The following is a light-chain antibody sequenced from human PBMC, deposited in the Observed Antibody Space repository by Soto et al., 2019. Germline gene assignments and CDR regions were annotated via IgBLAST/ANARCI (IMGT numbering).Light chain of an antibody. CDR2: GNS. CDR3: QSYDSSLSGSNV. CDR1: SSNIGAGYD. V-gene: IGLV1-40*01. Sequence: QSVLKQPPSVYGAPGRRVTISCTGSSSNIGAGYDVHWYQQLPGTAPKLLIYGNSNRPSGVPDRFSGSKSGTSASLAITGLQAEDEADYYCQSYDSSLSGSNVFGTGTKVTV. J-gene: IGLJ1*01.